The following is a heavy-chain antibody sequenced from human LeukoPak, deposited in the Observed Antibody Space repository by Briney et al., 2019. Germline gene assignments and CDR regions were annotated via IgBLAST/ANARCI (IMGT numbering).Heavy chain of an antibody. CDR1: GFTFISYW. V-gene: IGHV3-7*01. J-gene: IGHJ6*03. Sequence: GGSLRLSSAAYGFTFISYWMSWVRQAPGKGLEWVANIKQDGSEKYYVDSVKGRFTISRDNAKNSLYLQMNSLRAEDTAVYYCARADSSIAARLSRSSIFNYYYYIDVWGKGTTVTVSS. CDR3: ARADSSIAARLSRSSIFNYYYYIDV. D-gene: IGHD6-6*01. CDR2: IKQDGSEK.